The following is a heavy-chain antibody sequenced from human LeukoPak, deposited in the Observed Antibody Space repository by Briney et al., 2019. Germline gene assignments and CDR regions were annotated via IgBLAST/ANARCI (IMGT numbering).Heavy chain of an antibody. V-gene: IGHV3-11*01. CDR1: GFIFSDYY. CDR2: IGTSGSPI. J-gene: IGHJ4*02. CDR3: ARRYCTYSSCYSEY. D-gene: IGHD6-19*01. Sequence: GGSLRLSCAASGFIFSDYYMTWLRQAPGKGLEWIAYIGTSGSPIYYADSAKGRFTISRDNAKNSLYLQMNSLRAEDTAVYYCARRYCTYSSCYSEYWGQGTLLTASS.